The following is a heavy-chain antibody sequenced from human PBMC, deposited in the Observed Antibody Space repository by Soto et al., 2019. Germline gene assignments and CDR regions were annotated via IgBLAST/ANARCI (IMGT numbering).Heavy chain of an antibody. D-gene: IGHD1-26*01. CDR3: AKASAPGGTYFPLWF. CDR1: GSTFSNDW. V-gene: IGHV3-74*01. J-gene: IGHJ4*02. Sequence: PGGSLRLSCAVSGSTFSNDWMHWVRQAPGKGLVWVSHINSDGSSTNYADFVKGRFTISRDNSKNTLYLQMNSLRAEDTAVYYCAKASAPGGTYFPLWFWGQGTLVTVSS. CDR2: INSDGSST.